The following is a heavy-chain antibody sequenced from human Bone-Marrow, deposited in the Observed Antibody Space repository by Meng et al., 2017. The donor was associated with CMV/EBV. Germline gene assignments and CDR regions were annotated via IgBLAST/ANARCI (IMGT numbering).Heavy chain of an antibody. J-gene: IGHJ4*02. CDR3: AKGVPSSGWYDY. CDR1: GFTFSSFA. V-gene: IGHV3-23*01. CDR2: LSGSGGST. D-gene: IGHD6-19*01. Sequence: CAASGFTFSSFAMRCVRQAPGKGLEWVSALSGSGGSTYYADSVKGRFTISRDNSKNTLYLQMNSLRAEDTAVYYCAKGVPSSGWYDYWGQGTLVTVSS.